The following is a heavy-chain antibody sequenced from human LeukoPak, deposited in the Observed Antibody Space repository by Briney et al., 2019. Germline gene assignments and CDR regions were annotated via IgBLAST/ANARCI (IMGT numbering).Heavy chain of an antibody. CDR2: VSHDGSYK. Sequence: GGSLRLSCAAAGFTFSKFAMHWVRQAPGKGLEWVAVVSHDGSYKYYADSVKGRFTISRDNSKNPLYLQMNSLRAEDTAVYYCARAPGYGAAYYLDYWGQGTLVTVSS. V-gene: IGHV3-30*04. D-gene: IGHD1-1*01. CDR3: ARAPGYGAAYYLDY. CDR1: GFTFSKFA. J-gene: IGHJ4*02.